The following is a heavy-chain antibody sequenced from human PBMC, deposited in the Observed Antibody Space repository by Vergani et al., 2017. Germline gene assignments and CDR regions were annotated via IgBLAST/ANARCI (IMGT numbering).Heavy chain of an antibody. Sequence: EVQLVESGGGLVQPGGSLRLSCAASGFTVSSNYMSWVRQAPGKGLEWVSVTYNGGSTYYADSVRGRFTISRDNSKNTLYLQMNSLRAEGTAVYYCARDSAFDIWGQGTTVTVSS. CDR3: ARDSAFDI. J-gene: IGHJ3*02. CDR2: TYNGGST. CDR1: GFTVSSNY. V-gene: IGHV3-66*02.